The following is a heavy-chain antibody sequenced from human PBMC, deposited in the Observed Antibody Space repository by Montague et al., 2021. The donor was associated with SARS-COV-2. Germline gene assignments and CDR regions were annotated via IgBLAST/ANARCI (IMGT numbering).Heavy chain of an antibody. J-gene: IGHJ5*02. Sequence: SETLSLTCTVSGGSISSSSYYWCWLRPPPEEVLWLIRSNCSSGSSYYTPSIKSRVTISEDTSKNHFSLKLSSVTAADTAVYYCARQAKEATHGFDPWGQGTLVTVSS. CDR1: GGSISSSSYY. V-gene: IGHV4-39*01. CDR2: NCSSGSS. CDR3: ARQAKEATHGFDP.